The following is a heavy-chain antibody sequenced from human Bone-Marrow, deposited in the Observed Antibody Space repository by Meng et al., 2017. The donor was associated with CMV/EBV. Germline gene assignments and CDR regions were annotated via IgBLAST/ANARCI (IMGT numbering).Heavy chain of an antibody. CDR2: ISAYNGNT. J-gene: IGHJ4*03. D-gene: IGHD3-3*01. V-gene: IGHV1-18*01. CDR1: GYTFTSYD. Sequence: ASVKVSCKASGYTFTSYDINWVRQATGQGLEWMGWISAYNGNTNYAQKLQGRVTMTTDTSTSTAYMELRSLRSDDTAVYYCARLPHVLRFLVWLPSRGYYFDYWGQGKMVTVPS. CDR3: ARLPHVLRFLVWLPSRGYYFDY.